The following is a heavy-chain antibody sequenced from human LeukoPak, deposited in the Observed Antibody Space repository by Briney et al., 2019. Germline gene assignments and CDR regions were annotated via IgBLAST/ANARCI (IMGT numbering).Heavy chain of an antibody. J-gene: IGHJ6*02. CDR1: GFTFSSYA. D-gene: IGHD2-15*01. V-gene: IGHV3-23*01. Sequence: GGSLRLSCAASGFTFSSYAMSWVRQAPGKGLEWVSSISGSGNRTYYADSVKGRFTISRDNSKNTLFLQMNSLRAEDAAVYYCAKNLYCGGGSCYPSALGMDVWGQGTTVTVSS. CDR3: AKNLYCGGGSCYPSALGMDV. CDR2: ISGSGNRT.